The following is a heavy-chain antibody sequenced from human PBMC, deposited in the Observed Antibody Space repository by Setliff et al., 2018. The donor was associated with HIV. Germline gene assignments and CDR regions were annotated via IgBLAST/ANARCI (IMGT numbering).Heavy chain of an antibody. V-gene: IGHV1-3*01. Sequence: ASVKVSCKASGYTFATYSLHWVRQAPGQSLEWMGWINVGNGDTKYSQDLQGRITITRDTSANTAYMELSHLRSDDTAVYFCARGALLAVFDFDHWGHGTLVTVSS. CDR2: INVGNGDT. CDR3: ARGALLAVFDFDH. CDR1: GYTFATYS. D-gene: IGHD3-10*01. J-gene: IGHJ4*01.